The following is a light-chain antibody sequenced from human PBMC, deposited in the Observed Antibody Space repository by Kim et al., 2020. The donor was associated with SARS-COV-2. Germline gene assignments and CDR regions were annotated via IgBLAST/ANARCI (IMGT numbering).Light chain of an antibody. V-gene: IGKV3-20*01. CDR3: QQYGSSPPVYT. CDR1: QSVSSSY. CDR2: GAS. Sequence: EIVLTQSPGTLSLSPGERATLSCRASQSVSSSYLAWYQQKPGQAPRLLIYGASSRATGIPVRFSGSGSGTDFTLTISRLEPEDFAVYYCQQYGSSPPVYTFGQGTKLEI. J-gene: IGKJ2*01.